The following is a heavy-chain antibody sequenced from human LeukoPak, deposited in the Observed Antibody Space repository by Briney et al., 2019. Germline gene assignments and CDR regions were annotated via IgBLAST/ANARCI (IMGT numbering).Heavy chain of an antibody. D-gene: IGHD6-13*01. CDR3: AKNFNGSSWYKPKKGNSYYYYYMDV. J-gene: IGHJ6*03. V-gene: IGHV3-23*01. CDR2: IFPSGGEL. CDR1: GFTFSTFA. Sequence: PGGSLRLSCAASGFTFSTFAMIWVRQPPGKGLEWVSSIFPSGGELHYADSVKGRFTISRDNSKNTLYLQMNSLRAEDTAVYYCAKNFNGSSWYKPKKGNSYYYYYMDVWGKGTTVTVSS.